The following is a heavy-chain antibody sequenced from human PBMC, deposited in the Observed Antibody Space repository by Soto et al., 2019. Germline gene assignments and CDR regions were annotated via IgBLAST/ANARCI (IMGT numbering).Heavy chain of an antibody. CDR3: ARLGDPAAPASRVTDI. Sequence: TQSLLSEVSGGSLNTSGYYWRCIRQHPGKGLEWIGYIYYSGYTQYNASLRSRLAISIDTSKNQCSLTLSSVNAADTAVYYCARLGDPAAPASRVTDICGQGTTVT. D-gene: IGHD2-2*01. J-gene: IGHJ6*01. V-gene: IGHV4-31*11. CDR2: IYYSGYT. CDR1: GGSLNTSGYY.